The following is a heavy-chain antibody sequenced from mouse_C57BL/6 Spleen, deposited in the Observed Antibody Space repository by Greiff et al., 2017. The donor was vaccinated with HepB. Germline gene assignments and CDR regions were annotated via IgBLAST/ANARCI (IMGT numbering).Heavy chain of an antibody. J-gene: IGHJ3*01. CDR3: ARENWDGWFAY. D-gene: IGHD4-1*01. CDR1: GYTFTSYG. V-gene: IGHV1-81*01. Sequence: QVQLKQSGAELARPGASVKLSCKASGYTFTSYGISWVKQRTGQGLEWIGEIYPRSGNTYYNEKFKGKATLTADKSSSTAYMELRSLTSEDSAVYFCARENWDGWFAYWGQGTLVTVSA. CDR2: IYPRSGNT.